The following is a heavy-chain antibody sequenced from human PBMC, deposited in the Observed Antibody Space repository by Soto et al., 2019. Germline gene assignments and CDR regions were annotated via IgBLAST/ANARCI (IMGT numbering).Heavy chain of an antibody. J-gene: IGHJ5*02. CDR3: AKNYWYDSSGYFTWFDL. Sequence: PGGSLRLSCAASGFAFSSNWMHWVRQAPGKGLVWVSRINSDGSKTNYADSVKGRFTISRDNVKNTLYLQLSSLRAEDTAMYFCAKNYWYDSSGYFTWFDLWGQGT. CDR2: INSDGSKT. V-gene: IGHV3-74*01. D-gene: IGHD3-22*01. CDR1: GFAFSSNW.